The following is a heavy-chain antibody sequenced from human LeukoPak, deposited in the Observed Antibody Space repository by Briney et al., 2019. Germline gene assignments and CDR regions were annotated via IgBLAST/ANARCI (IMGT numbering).Heavy chain of an antibody. J-gene: IGHJ6*03. CDR3: ARELLSSSWYGGNYYYYFYMHV. V-gene: IGHV3-7*01. D-gene: IGHD6-13*01. CDR2: RKQDGRGK. CDR1: GFGFSSYY. Sequence: GGSLRLSCVASGFGFSSYYMSWVRQAPGKGLEWVGNRKQDGRGKYYVDSVKGRFTISRDNAKNSLYLQMNSLRAEDTAVYYCARELLSSSWYGGNYYYYFYMHVWRKRTTVADS.